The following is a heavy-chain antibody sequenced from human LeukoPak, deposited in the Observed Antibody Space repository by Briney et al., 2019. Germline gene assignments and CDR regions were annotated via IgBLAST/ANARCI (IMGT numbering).Heavy chain of an antibody. V-gene: IGHV3-53*01. J-gene: IGHJ4*02. CDR2: LYSDGST. CDR1: GFTVSSNY. D-gene: IGHD6-13*01. CDR3: ASLGVAAAVDY. Sequence: PGGSLRLSCAASGFTVSSNYMTWVRQAPGKGLEWVSVLYSDGSTYYADAVKGRFSISRDNSKNTVYLQMNSLSAEDTAVYYCASLGVAAAVDYWGQGPLVTVSS.